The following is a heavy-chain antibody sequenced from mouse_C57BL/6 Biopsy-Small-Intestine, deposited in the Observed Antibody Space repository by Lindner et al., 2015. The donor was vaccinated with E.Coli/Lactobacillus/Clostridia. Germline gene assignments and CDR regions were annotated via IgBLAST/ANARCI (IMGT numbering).Heavy chain of an antibody. D-gene: IGHD1-1*01. V-gene: IGHV5-17*01. J-gene: IGHJ2*01. CDR2: ISSGSSTI. Sequence: VQLQESGGDLVKPGGSLKLSCAASGFTFSDFGMHWVRQATEKGLEWVAYISSGSSTIYYADTVKGRFTISRDNAKNTLFLQMTSLRSEDTAMYYCARDYAGSDYWGQGTTLTVSS. CDR1: GFTFSDFG. CDR3: ARDYAGSDY.